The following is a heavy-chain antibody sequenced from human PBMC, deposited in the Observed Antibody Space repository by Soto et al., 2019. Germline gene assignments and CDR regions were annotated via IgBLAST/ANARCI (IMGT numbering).Heavy chain of an antibody. CDR3: ARERRERYYLVDY. CDR1: GGTFSSYA. CDR2: IIPIFGTA. J-gene: IGHJ4*02. Sequence: ASVKVSCKASGGTFSSYAISWVRQAPGQGLEWMGGIIPIFGTANYAQKFQGRVTITADESTSTAYMELSSLRSEDTAVYYCARERRERYYLVDYWGQGTLVTVSS. V-gene: IGHV1-69*13. D-gene: IGHD3-22*01.